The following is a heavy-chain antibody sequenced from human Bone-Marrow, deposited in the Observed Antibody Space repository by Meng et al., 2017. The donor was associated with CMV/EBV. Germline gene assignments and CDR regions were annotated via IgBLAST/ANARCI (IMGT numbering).Heavy chain of an antibody. CDR2: IYYSGST. V-gene: IGHV4-61*01. D-gene: IGHD6-6*01. J-gene: IGHJ6*02. CDR3: ARESSSSAYYYYYGMDV. CDR1: GCSVSSGCYY. Sequence: GSLRLSCPVSGCSVSSGCYYWSWIRQPPGMGLEWIGYIYYSGSTNYNPSLKSRVTISVNTSKNQFSLKLSSVTAADTAVYYCARESSSSAYYYYYGMDVWGQGTTVTVSS.